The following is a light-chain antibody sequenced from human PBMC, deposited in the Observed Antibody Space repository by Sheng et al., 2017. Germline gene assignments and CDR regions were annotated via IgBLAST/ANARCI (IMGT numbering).Light chain of an antibody. J-gene: IGLJ2*01. Sequence: SYVLTQPPSVSVAPGQTATITCGGNNIGSKSVHWYQQRAGQAPVLVVHNDRDRPSGIPERFSGSNSGNTATLTITRVEDGDEADYYCQVWDSSTYHVIFGRGTTLTVL. CDR1: NIGSKS. CDR2: NDR. V-gene: IGLV3-21*02. CDR3: QVWDSSTYHVI.